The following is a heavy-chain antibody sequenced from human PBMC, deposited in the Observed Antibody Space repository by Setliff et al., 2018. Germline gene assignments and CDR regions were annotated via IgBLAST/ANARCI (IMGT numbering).Heavy chain of an antibody. CDR3: ARAYCSSTICYERLDY. D-gene: IGHD2-2*01. J-gene: IGHJ4*02. V-gene: IGHV4-34*01. CDR1: GGSFSGYY. Sequence: SETLSLTCAVYGGSFSGYYWSWIRQPPGKGLEWIGYIYYSGSTYYNPSLKSRVTISVDTSKNQFSLKLSSVTAADTAVYYCARAYCSSTICYERLDYWGQGTLVTVSS. CDR2: IYYSGST.